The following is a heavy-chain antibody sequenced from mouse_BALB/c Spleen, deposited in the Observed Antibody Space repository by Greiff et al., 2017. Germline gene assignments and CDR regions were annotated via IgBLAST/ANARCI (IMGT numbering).Heavy chain of an antibody. J-gene: IGHJ2*01. CDR1: GFTFSSFG. CDR2: ISSGSSTI. D-gene: IGHD2-4*01. Sequence: EVKLMESGGGLVQPGGSRKLSCAASGFTFSSFGMHWVRQAPEKGLEWVAYISSGSSTIYYADTVKGRFTISRDNPKNTLFLQMTSLRSEDTAMYYCAISLRITTAFDYWGQGTTLTVSS. CDR3: AISLRITTAFDY. V-gene: IGHV5-17*02.